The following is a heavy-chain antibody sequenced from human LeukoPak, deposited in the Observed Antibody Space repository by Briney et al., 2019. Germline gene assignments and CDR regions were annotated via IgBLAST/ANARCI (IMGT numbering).Heavy chain of an antibody. CDR1: GFTFSRYW. Sequence: GGSLRLSCAASGFTFSRYWVSWVRQAPGKGLEWVANIKQDGSEKYYVDSVKGRFTISRDNSKSTLYIQMNSLRAEDTAVYYCARAKPKNMVRGLIMRRESRYYFDYWGQGTLVTVSS. D-gene: IGHD3-10*01. V-gene: IGHV3-7*03. CDR2: IKQDGSEK. CDR3: ARAKPKNMVRGLIMRRESRYYFDY. J-gene: IGHJ4*02.